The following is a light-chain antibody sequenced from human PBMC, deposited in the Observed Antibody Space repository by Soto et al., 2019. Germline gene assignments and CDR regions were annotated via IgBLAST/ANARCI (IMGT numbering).Light chain of an antibody. Sequence: RRMTHSPSSLSSSTGDRVIITCGASQGISSYLAWYQQKPGKAPKLLIYAASTLQSGVPSRFSGSGSGTDFTLTISCLQSEDFATYYCQQYYSYPLTFGGGTKVDIK. V-gene: IGKV1-8*01. CDR2: AAS. J-gene: IGKJ4*01. CDR3: QQYYSYPLT. CDR1: QGISSY.